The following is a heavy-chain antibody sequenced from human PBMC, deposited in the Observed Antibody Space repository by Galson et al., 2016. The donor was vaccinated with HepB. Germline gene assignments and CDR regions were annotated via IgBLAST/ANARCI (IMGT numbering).Heavy chain of an antibody. J-gene: IGHJ4*02. CDR1: GFTFTNAW. CDR3: TTDTAYDYVWGSFSY. D-gene: IGHD3-16*01. CDR2: IKSKIHGGTK. V-gene: IGHV3-15*01. Sequence: SLRLSCAASGFTFTNAWMSWVRQAPGKGLEWVGRIKSKIHGGTKEYAAPVKGRFTISRDDSKDTLYLQMNSLKTEDTAVYYCTTDTAYDYVWGSFSYWGQGSLVTVSS.